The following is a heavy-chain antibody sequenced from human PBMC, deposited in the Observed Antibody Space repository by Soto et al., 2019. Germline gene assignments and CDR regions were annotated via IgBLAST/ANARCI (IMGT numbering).Heavy chain of an antibody. Sequence: ASVKVSCKASGYTFTSYGISWVRQAPGQGLEWMGWISAYNGNTNYAQKLQGRVTMTTDTSKNQFSLKLSSVTAADTAVYYCARGGKYQLLFEGSWFDPWGQGTLVTVSS. CDR2: ISAYNGNT. V-gene: IGHV1-18*04. J-gene: IGHJ5*02. CDR1: GYTFTSYG. CDR3: ARGGKYQLLFEGSWFDP. D-gene: IGHD2-2*01.